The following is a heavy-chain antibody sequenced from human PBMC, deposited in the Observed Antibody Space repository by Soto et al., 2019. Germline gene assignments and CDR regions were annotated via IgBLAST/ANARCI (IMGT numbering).Heavy chain of an antibody. CDR1: GYTFTSYD. V-gene: IGHV1-8*01. D-gene: IGHD3-16*01. J-gene: IGHJ6*02. CDR3: AMVDVYVTPSPQDV. CDR2: MNPNSGNT. Sequence: ASVKVSCKASGYTFTSYDINWVRQATGQGLEWMGWMNPNSGNTGYAQKFQGRVTMTRNTSISTAYMELSSLRSEDTAIYYCAMVDVYVTPSPQDVWGQGTTVTVSS.